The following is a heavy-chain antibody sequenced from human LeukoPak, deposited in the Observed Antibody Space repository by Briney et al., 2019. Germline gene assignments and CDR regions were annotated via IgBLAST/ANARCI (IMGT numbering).Heavy chain of an antibody. CDR3: ARGWWLRMPHFDC. CDR1: GDTLSSNSAA. Sequence: SQTLSLTCAISGDTLSSNSAAWNWIRHSPSRGLEWLGRTYYRSKWYNDYALSVKSRITINPDTSKNQFSLQLNSVTPEDTAVYYCARGWWLRMPHFDCWGQGTPVTVSS. V-gene: IGHV6-1*01. D-gene: IGHD5-12*01. CDR2: TYYRSKWYN. J-gene: IGHJ4*02.